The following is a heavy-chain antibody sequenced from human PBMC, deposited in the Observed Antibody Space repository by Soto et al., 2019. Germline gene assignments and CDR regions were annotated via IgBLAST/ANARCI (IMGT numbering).Heavy chain of an antibody. CDR1: GGSFSGYY. CDR2: INHSGST. CDR3: ARGYTSGWYYFDS. J-gene: IGHJ4*02. V-gene: IGHV4-34*01. Sequence: SETLSLTCAVYGGSFSGYYWTWIRQPPGTGLEWIGEINHSGSTNYNPSLKSRVTISVDTSKNQFSLKLTSVTAADTAVYYCARGYTSGWYYFDSWGQGTLVPVSS. D-gene: IGHD6-19*01.